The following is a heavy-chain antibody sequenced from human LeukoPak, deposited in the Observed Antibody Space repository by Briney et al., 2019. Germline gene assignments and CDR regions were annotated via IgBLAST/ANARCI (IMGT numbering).Heavy chain of an antibody. J-gene: IGHJ6*03. V-gene: IGHV4-34*01. Sequence: KPAETLSLTCAVYGGFFNNYYWSWIRQPPGTGLEWITEINPSGSTKYNPSLKSRVTISVDTSKNQFSLKLTSVTAADTAVYYCARGTGLGVVFNYYQYYMDVGGKGTTVTVSS. D-gene: IGHD3-3*01. CDR1: GGFFNNYY. CDR2: INPSGST. CDR3: ARGTGLGVVFNYYQYYMDV.